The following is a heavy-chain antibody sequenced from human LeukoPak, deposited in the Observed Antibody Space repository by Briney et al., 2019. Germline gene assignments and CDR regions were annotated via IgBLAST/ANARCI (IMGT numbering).Heavy chain of an antibody. Sequence: GGSLRLSCAASGFTFSSYTMNWVRQAPGKGLEWVSFISSRSSYISYADSVKGRFTISRDNAKNSLYLQMNSLRAEDTAVYYCTRYDNSGWYKGIDYWGQGTLVTVSS. J-gene: IGHJ4*02. CDR2: ISSRSSYI. CDR3: TRYDNSGWYKGIDY. V-gene: IGHV3-21*01. D-gene: IGHD6-19*01. CDR1: GFTFSSYT.